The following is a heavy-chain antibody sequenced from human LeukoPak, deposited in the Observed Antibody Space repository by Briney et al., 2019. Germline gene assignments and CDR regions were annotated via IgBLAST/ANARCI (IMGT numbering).Heavy chain of an antibody. CDR2: IYYSGST. J-gene: IGHJ3*02. CDR1: GGSISSGDYY. D-gene: IGHD5-24*01. CDR3: ARVGRRDGYNYDVRAFDI. Sequence: KPSQTLSLTCTVSGGSISSGDYYWSWIRQPPGKGLEWLGYIYYSGSTNYNPSLKSRVTISVDTSKNQFSLKLSSVTAADTAVYYCARVGRRDGYNYDVRAFDIWGQGTMVTVSS. V-gene: IGHV4-30-4*01.